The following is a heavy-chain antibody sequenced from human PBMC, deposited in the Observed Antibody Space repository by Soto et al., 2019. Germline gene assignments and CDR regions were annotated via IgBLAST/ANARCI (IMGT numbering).Heavy chain of an antibody. D-gene: IGHD3-22*01. CDR1: GFTFSSYA. V-gene: IGHV3-23*01. CDR3: EKDFLTYYYDSRLIGY. J-gene: IGHJ4*02. Sequence: GGSLRLSCAASGFTFSSYAMSWVRQAPGKGLEWVSAISGSGGSTYYADSVKGRFTISRDNSKNTLYLQMNSLRAEDTAVYYCEKDFLTYYYDSRLIGYWGQGTLVTVSS. CDR2: ISGSGGST.